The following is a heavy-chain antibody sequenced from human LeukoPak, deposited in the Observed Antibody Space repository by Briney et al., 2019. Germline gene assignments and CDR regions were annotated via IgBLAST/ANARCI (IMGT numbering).Heavy chain of an antibody. CDR3: ARDYGDAFDV. Sequence: GGSLRLSCAASGFTFSNYWMHWVRQAPGKGPVWVSLINSDGSSTNYADSVKGRFTIYRDNAKNTLYLQMNSLRAEDTAVYYCARDYGDAFDVWGQGTMVTVSS. J-gene: IGHJ3*01. V-gene: IGHV3-74*01. CDR1: GFTFSNYW. CDR2: INSDGSST. D-gene: IGHD4-17*01.